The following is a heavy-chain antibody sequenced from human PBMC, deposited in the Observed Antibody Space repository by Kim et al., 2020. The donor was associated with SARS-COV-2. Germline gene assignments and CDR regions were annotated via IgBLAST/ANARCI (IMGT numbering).Heavy chain of an antibody. V-gene: IGHV4-30-2*05. Sequence: LKSRVTLSVDTSKSQFSLELSSVTAADTAVYYCARGFYDYIWGSYPYFDYWGQGTLVTVSS. D-gene: IGHD3-16*01. CDR3: ARGFYDYIWGSYPYFDY. J-gene: IGHJ4*02.